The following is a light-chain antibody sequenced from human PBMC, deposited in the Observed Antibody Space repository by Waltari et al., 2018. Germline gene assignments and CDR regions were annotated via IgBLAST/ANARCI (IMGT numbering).Light chain of an antibody. CDR3: GTWDTSLSALI. CDR1: FPPTGHTY. Sequence: QSVLTQPPSVSAAPGQKVTISCPGSFPPTGHTYVSWYQQPPGTAPKLFIYENNKRPAGIPDRFSGSKSGTSATLGITGLQTGDEADYYYGTWDTSLSALIFGGGIKLTVL. CDR2: ENN. J-gene: IGLJ2*01. V-gene: IGLV1-51*02.